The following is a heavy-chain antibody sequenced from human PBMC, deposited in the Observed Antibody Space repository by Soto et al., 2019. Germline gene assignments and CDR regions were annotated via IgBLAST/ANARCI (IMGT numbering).Heavy chain of an antibody. CDR1: GYTFTSYY. J-gene: IGHJ6*02. CDR2: INPSGGST. CDR3: ARDRVSEEARPLDYYGMDV. V-gene: IGHV1-46*01. Sequence: ASVKVSCKASGYTFTSYYMHWVRQAPGQGLEWMGIINPSGGSTSYARKFQGRVTMTRDTSTSTVYMELSSLRSEDTAVYYCARDRVSEEARPLDYYGMDVWGQGTTVTVSS. D-gene: IGHD6-6*01.